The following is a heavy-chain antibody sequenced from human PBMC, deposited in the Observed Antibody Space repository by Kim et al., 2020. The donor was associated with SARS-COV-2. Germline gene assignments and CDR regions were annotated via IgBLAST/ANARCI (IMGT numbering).Heavy chain of an antibody. D-gene: IGHD2-2*01. CDR2: ISSSSSTI. CDR1: GFTFSSYS. CDR3: ARDDCSSTSCYLPTAGGGDY. Sequence: GGSLRLSCAASGFTFSSYSMNWVRQAPGKGLEWVSYISSSSSTIYYADSVKGRFTISRDNAKNSLYLQMNSLRAEDTAVYYCARDDCSSTSCYLPTAGGGDYWGQGTLVTVSS. J-gene: IGHJ4*02. V-gene: IGHV3-48*04.